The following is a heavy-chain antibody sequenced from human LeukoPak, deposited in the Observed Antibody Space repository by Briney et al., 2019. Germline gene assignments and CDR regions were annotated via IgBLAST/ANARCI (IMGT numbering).Heavy chain of an antibody. Sequence: PGRSLRLSCTASGFTFSSYVIHWVRQAPGKGLEWVAVISYDGRNKYYADSVKGRFTISRDNSKNTLNLQMDSLRTEDTAVYYCARDRTSTIAVAGTVDNWGQGTLVTVSS. J-gene: IGHJ4*02. V-gene: IGHV3-30*03. D-gene: IGHD6-19*01. CDR3: ARDRTSTIAVAGTVDN. CDR2: ISYDGRNK. CDR1: GFTFSSYV.